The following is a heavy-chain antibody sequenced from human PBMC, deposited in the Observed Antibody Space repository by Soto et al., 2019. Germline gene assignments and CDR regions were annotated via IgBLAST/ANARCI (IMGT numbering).Heavy chain of an antibody. CDR1: GYRFTSYW. J-gene: IGHJ5*02. D-gene: IGHD6-19*01. CDR2: IDPSDSYT. Sequence: PGESLKISCKGSGYRFTSYWISWVRQMPGKGLEWMGRIDPSDSYTNYSPSFLGHVTISTDKSTSTAFLHWSSLKASDTGLYYCARHKGGEALAGNWFDPRGQGTLVTVSS. CDR3: ARHKGGEALAGNWFDP. V-gene: IGHV5-10-1*01.